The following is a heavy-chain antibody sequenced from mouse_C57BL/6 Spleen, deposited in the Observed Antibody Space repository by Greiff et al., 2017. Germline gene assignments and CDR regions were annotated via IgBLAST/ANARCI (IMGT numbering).Heavy chain of an antibody. Sequence: VQLQQSGAELVRPGASVTLSCKASGYTFTDYEMHWVKQTPVHGLEWIGAIDPETGGTAYNQKFQGKAILTADKSSSTAYMELRSLTSEDSAVYYCTKIYYYGSSYYFDYWGQGTTLTVSS. CDR1: GYTFTDYE. CDR3: TKIYYYGSSYYFDY. CDR2: IDPETGGT. D-gene: IGHD1-1*01. J-gene: IGHJ2*01. V-gene: IGHV1-15*01.